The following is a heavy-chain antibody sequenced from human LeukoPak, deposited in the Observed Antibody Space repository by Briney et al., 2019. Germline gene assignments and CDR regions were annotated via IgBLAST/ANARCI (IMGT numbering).Heavy chain of an antibody. CDR2: INPNSGGT. CDR3: ARDPEYQLHKYYYYYMDV. Sequence: ASVKVSCKASGYTFTGYYMHWVRQAPGQGLEWMGWINPNSGGTNYAQKFQGRVTMTRDTHISTAYMELSRLRSDDTAVYDCARDPEYQLHKYYYYYMDVWGKGTTVTVSS. J-gene: IGHJ6*03. D-gene: IGHD2-2*01. V-gene: IGHV1-2*02. CDR1: GYTFTGYY.